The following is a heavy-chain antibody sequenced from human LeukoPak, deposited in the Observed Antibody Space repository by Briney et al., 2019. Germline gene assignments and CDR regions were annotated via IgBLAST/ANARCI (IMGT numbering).Heavy chain of an antibody. J-gene: IGHJ4*02. Sequence: SETLSLTCAVYGGSFSGYYWSWIRQPPGKGLEWIGEINHSGSTNYNPSLKSRVTISVDTSKNQFSLKLSSVTAADTAVYYCARGGDFWSGYGLDYWGQGTLVTVSS. CDR1: GGSFSGYY. CDR2: INHSGST. D-gene: IGHD3-3*01. CDR3: ARGGDFWSGYGLDY. V-gene: IGHV4-34*01.